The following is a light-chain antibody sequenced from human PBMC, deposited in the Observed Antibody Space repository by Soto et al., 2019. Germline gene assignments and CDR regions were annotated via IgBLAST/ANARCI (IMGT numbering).Light chain of an antibody. CDR1: SSDVGSYNL. CDR3: CSYEATFAYV. CDR2: EVN. V-gene: IGLV2-23*02. J-gene: IGLJ1*01. Sequence: QSVLTQPASVSGSPGQSITISCTGTSSDVGSYNLVSWYQQLPGKAPKVIICEVNKRPSGVSYRFSGSKSGNTASLTISGLQTEYEADYYCCSYEATFAYVFGPGTMVTVL.